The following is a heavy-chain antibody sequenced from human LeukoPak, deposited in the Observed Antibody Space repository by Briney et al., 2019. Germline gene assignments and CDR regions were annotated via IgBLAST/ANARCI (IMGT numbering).Heavy chain of an antibody. V-gene: IGHV3-23*01. CDR2: ISGSGGST. CDR1: GFTFSSYA. Sequence: GGSLRLSCAASGFTFSSYAMSWVRQAPGKGLEWVSAISGSGGSTYYADSVKGRFTISRDNAKNSLYLQMNSLRAEDTAVYYCARDLDYDFWSGYSTHNWFDPWGQGTLVTVSS. J-gene: IGHJ5*02. D-gene: IGHD3-3*01. CDR3: ARDLDYDFWSGYSTHNWFDP.